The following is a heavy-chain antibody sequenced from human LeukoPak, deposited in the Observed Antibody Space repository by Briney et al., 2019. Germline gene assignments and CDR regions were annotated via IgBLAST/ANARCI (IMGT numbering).Heavy chain of an antibody. CDR1: GFTSSSYS. CDR3: ARERGGGDGL. CDR2: ISSSSSYI. J-gene: IGHJ4*02. V-gene: IGHV3-21*01. D-gene: IGHD2-21*02. Sequence: GGSLRLSCAASGFTSSSYSMNWVRQAPGKGLEWVSSISSSSSYIYYADSVKGRFTISRDNAKNSLYLQMNSLRAEDTAVYYCARERGGGDGLWGQGTLVTVSS.